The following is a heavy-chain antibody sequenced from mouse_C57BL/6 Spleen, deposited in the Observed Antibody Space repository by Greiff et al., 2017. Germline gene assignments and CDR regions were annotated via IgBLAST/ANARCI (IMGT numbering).Heavy chain of an antibody. CDR1: GYAFSSYW. Sequence: QEQLKESGAELVKPGASVKISCKASGYAFSSYWMNWVKQRPGKGLEWIGQIYPGDGDTNYNGKFKGKATLTADKSSSTAYMQLSSLTSEDSAVYCCARSGGLGRVDYGGQGTTLTVSS. CDR3: ARSGGLGRVDY. J-gene: IGHJ2*01. CDR2: IYPGDGDT. V-gene: IGHV1-80*01. D-gene: IGHD4-1*01.